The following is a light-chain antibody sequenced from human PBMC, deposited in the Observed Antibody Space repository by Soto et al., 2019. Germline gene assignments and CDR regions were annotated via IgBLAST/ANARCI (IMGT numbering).Light chain of an antibody. Sequence: PSLVSRTVIDSLALTSRASQGISSYLDWYQQKPGKAPKLLIYAASTLQSGVPLRFSGSGSGTSFTLTLSSLQPEDFATYYCQQLLSYPITFGQGTRL. CDR3: QQLLSYPIT. CDR1: QGISSY. J-gene: IGKJ5*01. V-gene: IGKV1-9*01. CDR2: AAS.